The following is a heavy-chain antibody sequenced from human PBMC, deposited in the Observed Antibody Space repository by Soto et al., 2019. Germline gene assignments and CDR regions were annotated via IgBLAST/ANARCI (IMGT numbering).Heavy chain of an antibody. CDR2: ISGSGGST. J-gene: IGHJ5*02. V-gene: IGHV3-23*01. CDR1: GFTFRIYA. Sequence: SLRLSCEASGFTFRIYAMNWVRLAPGKGLEWVSAISGSGGSTYYADSVKGRFTISRDNSKNTLYLQMNSLRAEDAAVYYCAKDPASTWPRLAWFDPWGQGTLVTVSS. D-gene: IGHD6-13*01. CDR3: AKDPASTWPRLAWFDP.